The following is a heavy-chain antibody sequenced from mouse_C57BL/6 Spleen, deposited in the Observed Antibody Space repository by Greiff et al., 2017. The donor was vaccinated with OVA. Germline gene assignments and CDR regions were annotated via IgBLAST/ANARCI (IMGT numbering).Heavy chain of an antibody. Sequence: VQLQQSGAELVRPGASVTRSCKASGYTFTDYEMHWVKQTPVHGLEWIGAIDPETGGTAYNQKFKGKAILTADKSSSTAYMELRSLTSEDSAVYYCTIDGSSPYYYAMDYWGQGTSVTVSS. V-gene: IGHV1-15*01. J-gene: IGHJ4*01. D-gene: IGHD1-1*01. CDR1: GYTFTDYE. CDR2: IDPETGGT. CDR3: TIDGSSPYYYAMDY.